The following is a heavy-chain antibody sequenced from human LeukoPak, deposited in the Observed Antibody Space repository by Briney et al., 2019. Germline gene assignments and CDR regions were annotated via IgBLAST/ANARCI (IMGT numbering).Heavy chain of an antibody. CDR2: IWYDGSNK. CDR1: GFTFSSYG. Sequence: GGSLRLSCAASGFTFSSYGMHWVRQAPGKGLEGVAFIWYDGSNKYYGDSAKGRFTIARDNSKNSLYLQMNSLRAEDTAVYYCAREGERFLFDPWGQGTLVTVSS. J-gene: IGHJ5*02. V-gene: IGHV3-33*08. D-gene: IGHD1-1*01. CDR3: AREGERFLFDP.